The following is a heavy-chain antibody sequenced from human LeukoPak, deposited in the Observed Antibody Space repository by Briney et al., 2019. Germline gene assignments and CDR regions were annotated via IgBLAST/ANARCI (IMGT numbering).Heavy chain of an antibody. Sequence: PSETLSLTCIVSGASISPLYWSWIRQAPGKALEFIGYIYDSGAANYNPSLKSRVTLSVDTSKNQFSLKLTSVTAADTAVYYCARGGVAAKYYFDYWGQGILVTVSS. CDR3: ARGGVAAKYYFDY. J-gene: IGHJ4*02. D-gene: IGHD6-13*01. CDR2: IYDSGAA. V-gene: IGHV4-59*11. CDR1: GASISPLY.